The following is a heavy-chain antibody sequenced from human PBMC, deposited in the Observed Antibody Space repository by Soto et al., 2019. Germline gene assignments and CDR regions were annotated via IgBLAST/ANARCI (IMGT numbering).Heavy chain of an antibody. Sequence: QITLKESGPTLVKPTQTLTLTCTFSGFSLSTSGVGVGWIRQPPGKALEWLALIYWDDDKRYSPSLKSRLTTXKXTXXNQVVLTMTNMDPVDTATYYCAHRRSGYGDYDFDYWGQGTLVTVSS. CDR1: GFSLSTSGVG. V-gene: IGHV2-5*02. J-gene: IGHJ4*02. CDR2: IYWDDDK. CDR3: AHRRSGYGDYDFDY. D-gene: IGHD4-17*01.